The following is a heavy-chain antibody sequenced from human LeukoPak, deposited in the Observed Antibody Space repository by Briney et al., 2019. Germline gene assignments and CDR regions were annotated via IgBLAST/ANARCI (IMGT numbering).Heavy chain of an antibody. CDR2: IYYSGST. CDR3: ARGVLTGYSPYYFDY. V-gene: IGHV4-59*01. CDR1: GGSISSYY. J-gene: IGHJ4*02. Sequence: SETLSLTCTVSGGSISSYYWSWIRQPPGKGLEWIGYIYYSGSTNYNPSPKSRVTISVDTSKNQFSLKLSSVTAADTAVYYCARGVLTGYSPYYFDYWGQGTLVTVSS. D-gene: IGHD3-9*01.